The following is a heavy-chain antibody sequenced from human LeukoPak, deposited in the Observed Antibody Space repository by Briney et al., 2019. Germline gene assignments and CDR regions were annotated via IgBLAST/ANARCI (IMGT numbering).Heavy chain of an antibody. Sequence: SETLSLTCTVSGGSISTYYWSWLRQPAGKGLEWIGRMYTSGSTKYNPSLKSRVTISVYNSKNQFSLKLTSVTAADTAVYYCARDHYGSGSYKSYFDSWGQGTRVTVSS. CDR3: ARDHYGSGSYKSYFDS. V-gene: IGHV4-4*07. CDR1: GGSISTYY. J-gene: IGHJ4*02. D-gene: IGHD3-10*01. CDR2: MYTSGST.